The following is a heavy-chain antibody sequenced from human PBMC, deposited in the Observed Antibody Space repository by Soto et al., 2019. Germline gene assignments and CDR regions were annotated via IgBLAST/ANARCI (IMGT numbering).Heavy chain of an antibody. J-gene: IGHJ4*02. CDR3: ARMGPRLQSPSFYY. Sequence: SETLSLTCTVSVDSINTYYWSWIRQPPGKGLEWIGYIYHTGSTNYSPSLKIRVTILVDTSTNQLSLKLNSVTAADTDLYYCARMGPRLQSPSFYYWGLETLVTVSS. CDR1: VDSINTYY. CDR2: IYHTGST. D-gene: IGHD5-18*01. V-gene: IGHV4-59*01.